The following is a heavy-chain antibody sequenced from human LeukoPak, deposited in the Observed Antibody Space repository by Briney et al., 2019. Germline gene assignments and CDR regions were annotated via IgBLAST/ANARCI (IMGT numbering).Heavy chain of an antibody. CDR3: ARADYYGSGSSHYYYYYMDV. V-gene: IGHV4-59*01. Sequence: SETLSLTCTVSGGSISSYYWSWIRQPPGKGLEWIGYIYYSGSTNYNPSLKSRVTISVDTSKNQFSLKLSSVTAADTAVYYCARADYYGSGSSHYYYYYMDVWGKGTTVTISS. CDR2: IYYSGST. D-gene: IGHD3-10*01. J-gene: IGHJ6*03. CDR1: GGSISSYY.